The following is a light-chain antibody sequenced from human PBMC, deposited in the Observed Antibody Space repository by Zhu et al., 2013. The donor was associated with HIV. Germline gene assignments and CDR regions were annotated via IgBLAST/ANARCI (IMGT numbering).Light chain of an antibody. Sequence: DIQMTQSPSTLSASVGDRVTITCRASQSISSWLAWYQQRPGKAPKLLIYAASSLESGVPSRFIGSGSGTEFTLTINGLQPEDFATYYCQQANSFPWTFGQGTKVESK. CDR1: QSISSW. J-gene: IGKJ1*01. CDR2: AAS. V-gene: IGKV1-12*01. CDR3: QQANSFPWT.